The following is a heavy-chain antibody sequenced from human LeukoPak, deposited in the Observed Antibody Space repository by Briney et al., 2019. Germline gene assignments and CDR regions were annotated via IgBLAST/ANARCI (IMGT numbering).Heavy chain of an antibody. CDR1: GFTFSSYG. D-gene: IGHD3-10*01. CDR3: AKEPGETSLFVVDY. Sequence: GGSLRLSCAASGFTFSSYGVHWVRRAPGKGLEWVAVISYDGSHKYCADSVKGRFTISRDNSKNTLYLQMNSLRAEDTAVYYCAKEPGETSLFVVDYWGQGTLVTVSS. J-gene: IGHJ4*02. CDR2: ISYDGSHK. V-gene: IGHV3-30*18.